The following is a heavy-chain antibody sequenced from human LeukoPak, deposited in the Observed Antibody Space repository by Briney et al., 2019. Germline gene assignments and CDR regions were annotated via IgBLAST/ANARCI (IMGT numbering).Heavy chain of an antibody. CDR1: DVTITNYY. J-gene: IGHJ4*02. CDR3: ARESRVFIGDGYFLDS. D-gene: IGHD4-17*01. CDR2: LYIGRET. V-gene: IGHV4-4*07. Sequence: SETLSLTCSVSDVTITNYYWTWIRQPAGKGLEWIGRLYIGRETDYNPSLKSRVTMSVDTSNSQFFLRLTSVTAADTAIYYCARESRVFIGDGYFLDSWGPGTLITVSS.